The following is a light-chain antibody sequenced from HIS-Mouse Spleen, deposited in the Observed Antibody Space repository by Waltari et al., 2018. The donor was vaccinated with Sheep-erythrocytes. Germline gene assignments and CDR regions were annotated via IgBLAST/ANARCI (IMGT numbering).Light chain of an antibody. Sequence: QSALTQPRSVSGSPGQSVTISCTGTSSDGGGYNYVSWYQPHPGKAPKLMIYDVSKRPSGVPDRCSGSKSGNTASLTISGLQAEDEADYYCCSYAGSYNHVFATGTKVTVL. CDR3: CSYAGSYNHV. V-gene: IGLV2-11*01. J-gene: IGLJ1*01. CDR2: DVS. CDR1: SSDGGGYNY.